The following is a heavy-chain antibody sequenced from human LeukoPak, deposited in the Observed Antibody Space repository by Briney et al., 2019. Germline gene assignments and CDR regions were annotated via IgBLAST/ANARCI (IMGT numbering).Heavy chain of an antibody. D-gene: IGHD2-2*01. J-gene: IGHJ4*02. V-gene: IGHV1-2*04. CDR1: GYTFTGYY. Sequence: ASVKVSCKASGYTFTGYYMHWVRQAPGQGLEWMGWINPNSGGTNYAQKFQGWVTMTRDTSISTAYMELSRLRSDDTAVYYCARAPPLRVVPAGGDYWGQGTLVTVSS. CDR2: INPNSGGT. CDR3: ARAPPLRVVPAGGDY.